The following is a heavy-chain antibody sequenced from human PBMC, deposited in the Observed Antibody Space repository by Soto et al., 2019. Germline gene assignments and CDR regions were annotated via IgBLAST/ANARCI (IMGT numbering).Heavy chain of an antibody. CDR3: ARVSGITMVRGVRDAFDL. Sequence: ASVKVSCKASGYTFTSYGISWVRQAPGQGLEWMGWISAYNGNTNYAQKLQGRVTMTTDTSTSTAYMELRSLRSDDTAVYYCARVSGITMVRGVRDAFDLWGQGTMVTVSS. J-gene: IGHJ3*01. D-gene: IGHD3-10*01. CDR1: GYTFTSYG. CDR2: ISAYNGNT. V-gene: IGHV1-18*01.